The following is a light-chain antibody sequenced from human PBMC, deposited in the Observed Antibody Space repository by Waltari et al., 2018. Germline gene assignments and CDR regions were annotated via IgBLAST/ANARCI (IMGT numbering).Light chain of an antibody. CDR2: GTS. Sequence: EIVLTQSPGTLSLSPGERATLSCRASQSVSSSYLAWYQQKPGQAPRLLMYGTSSRATGIPDRFSGSGSGTDFTLTISRLEPEDFAVYYCQKYAISPRTFGQGTKVEIK. V-gene: IGKV3-20*01. CDR1: QSVSSSY. CDR3: QKYAISPRT. J-gene: IGKJ1*01.